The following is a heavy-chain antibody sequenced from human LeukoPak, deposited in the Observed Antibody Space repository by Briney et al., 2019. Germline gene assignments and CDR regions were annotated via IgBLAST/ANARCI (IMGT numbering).Heavy chain of an antibody. CDR1: GGSISSYY. CDR3: ARARLNKLWYFDY. D-gene: IGHD3-10*01. V-gene: IGHV4-59*08. J-gene: IGHJ4*02. CDR2: IYYSGST. Sequence: SETLSLTCTVSGGSISSYYWSWIRQPPGKGLEWIGYIYYSGSTNYNPSLKSRVTISVDTSKNQFSLKLSSVTAADTAVYYCARARLNKLWYFDYWGQGTLVTVSS.